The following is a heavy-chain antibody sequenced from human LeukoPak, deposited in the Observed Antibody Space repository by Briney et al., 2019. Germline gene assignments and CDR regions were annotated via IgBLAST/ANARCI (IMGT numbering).Heavy chain of an antibody. CDR3: ARDPPRAAWVFDY. CDR2: ITSGGGTT. D-gene: IGHD6-25*01. Sequence: HTGGSLRLFCAASGFTFSNYAMSWVRQAPGKALEWVSAITSGGGTTYYAGSVKGRFTISRDNSKNTLYLQMNSLRAEDTAVYYCARDPPRAAWVFDYWGQGTLVSVSS. V-gene: IGHV3-23*01. J-gene: IGHJ4*02. CDR1: GFTFSNYA.